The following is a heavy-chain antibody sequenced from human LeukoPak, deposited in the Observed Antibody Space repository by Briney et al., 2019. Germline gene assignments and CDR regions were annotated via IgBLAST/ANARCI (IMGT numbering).Heavy chain of an antibody. CDR1: GFTFDDYA. J-gene: IGHJ4*02. D-gene: IGHD3-16*01. CDR2: ISWNSGSI. CDR3: ARAGLRGPSPSWVDY. Sequence: GRSLRLSCAASGFTFDDYAMHWVRQAPGKGLEWVSGISWNSGSIGYADSVKGRFTISRDNAKNSLYLQMNSLRAEDTAVYYCARAGLRGPSPSWVDYWGQGTLVTVSS. V-gene: IGHV3-9*01.